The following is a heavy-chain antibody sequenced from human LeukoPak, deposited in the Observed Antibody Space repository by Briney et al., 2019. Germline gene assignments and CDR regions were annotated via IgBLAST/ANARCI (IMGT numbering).Heavy chain of an antibody. Sequence: SETLSLTCTVSGGSISSYYWSWIRQPPEKGLEWIGYIFHSGSTNYNPSLKSRVTISIDTSKNQFSLKLNPVTAADTAVYFCARGSPSPGGWADFGFDYWGQGTLVTVSS. CDR3: ARGSPSPGGWADFGFDY. CDR1: GGSISSYY. J-gene: IGHJ4*02. D-gene: IGHD6-19*01. CDR2: IFHSGST. V-gene: IGHV4-59*01.